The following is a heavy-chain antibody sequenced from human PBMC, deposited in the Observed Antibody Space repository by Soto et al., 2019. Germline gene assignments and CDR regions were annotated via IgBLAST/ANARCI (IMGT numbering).Heavy chain of an antibody. CDR3: ARQRVHYDSSGDPSGWFDP. CDR1: GFTVSSNY. Sequence: PGGSLRLSCAASGFTVSSNYMSWVRQAPGKGLEWVSVIYSGGSTYYADSVKGRFTISRDNSKNTLYLQMNSLRADDTAVYYCARQRVHYDSSGDPSGWFDPWGQGTLVTVSS. V-gene: IGHV3-66*04. D-gene: IGHD3-22*01. J-gene: IGHJ5*02. CDR2: IYSGGST.